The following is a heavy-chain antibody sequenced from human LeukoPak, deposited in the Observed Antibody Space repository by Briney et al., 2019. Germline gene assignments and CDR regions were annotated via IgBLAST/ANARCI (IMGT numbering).Heavy chain of an antibody. V-gene: IGHV4-39*01. CDR2: IYYSGST. J-gene: IGHJ4*02. CDR1: GGSISSSSYY. D-gene: IGHD6-13*01. Sequence: SETLSLTCTVSGGSISSSSYYWGWIRQPPGKGLEWIGSIYYSGSTYYNPSLKSRVTISVDTSKNQFSLKLSSVTAADTAVYYCASTPPRGIDYWGQGTLVTVSS. CDR3: ASTPPRGIDY.